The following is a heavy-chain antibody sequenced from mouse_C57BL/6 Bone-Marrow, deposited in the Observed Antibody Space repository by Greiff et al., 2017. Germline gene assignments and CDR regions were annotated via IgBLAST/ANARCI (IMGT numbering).Heavy chain of an antibody. Sequence: EVQLQQSGPVLVKPGASVKMSCKASGYTFTDYYMNWVKQSHGKSLEWIGVINPYNGGTSSNQKFTGKATLTVDKSSSTAYMELNSLTSEDSAVYYCARKNFDYWGQGTTLTVSS. CDR2: INPYNGGT. V-gene: IGHV1-19*01. J-gene: IGHJ2*01. CDR1: GYTFTDYY. CDR3: ARKNFDY.